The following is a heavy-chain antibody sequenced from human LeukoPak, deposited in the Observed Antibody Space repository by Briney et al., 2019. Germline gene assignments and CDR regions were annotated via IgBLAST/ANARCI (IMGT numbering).Heavy chain of an antibody. CDR2: IYPGDSDT. D-gene: IGHD3-22*01. CDR1: GYSFTTYW. Sequence: GESLKISCKGSGYSFTTYWIVWVRQMPGRGLEWMGIIYPGDSDTRYSPSFQGQVTISADKSLNTAYLQWGSLKASDTAMYYCAGVYDGTAYPHAFDIWGQGTMVTVSS. J-gene: IGHJ3*02. V-gene: IGHV5-51*01. CDR3: AGVYDGTAYPHAFDI.